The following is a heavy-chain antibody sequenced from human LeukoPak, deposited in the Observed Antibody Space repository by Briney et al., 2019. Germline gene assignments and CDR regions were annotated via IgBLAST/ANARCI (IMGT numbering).Heavy chain of an antibody. CDR2: MYTGGTT. V-gene: IGHV3-53*01. CDR1: GFTVSGTH. D-gene: IGHD3-16*01. J-gene: IGHJ4*02. CDR3: AKDEATSGGGLAS. Sequence: GGSLRLSCAASGFTVSGTHMSWVRQAPGKGLAWVSAMYTGGTTYYADSAKGRFTISRDNSRNTLFLHMSSLRADDTAVYYCAKDEATSGGGLASWGQGTLVTVSS.